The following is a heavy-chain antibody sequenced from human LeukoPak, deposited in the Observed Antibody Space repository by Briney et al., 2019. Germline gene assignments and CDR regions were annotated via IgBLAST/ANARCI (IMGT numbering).Heavy chain of an antibody. CDR2: IYYSGST. CDR3: ARVFGSGSYYIVRYNWFDP. J-gene: IGHJ5*02. D-gene: IGHD3-10*01. V-gene: IGHV4-59*01. Sequence: SETLSLTCTVSGGSISSYYWSWIRQPPGKGLEWIGYIYYSGSTNYNPSLKSRVTISVDTSKNQFSLKLSSVTAADTAVYYCARVFGSGSYYIVRYNWFDPWGQGTLVTVSS. CDR1: GGSISSYY.